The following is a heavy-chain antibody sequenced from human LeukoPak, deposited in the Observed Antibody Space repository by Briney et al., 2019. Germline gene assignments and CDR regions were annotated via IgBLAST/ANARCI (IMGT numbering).Heavy chain of an antibody. CDR3: AREAVVVVAASDY. D-gene: IGHD2-15*01. CDR1: GFTFSSYV. Sequence: GRSLSLTCAACGFTFSSYVLDWVRQAPGKGLEWVAVISYDGSNKYYADSVKGRFTISRDNSKNTLYLQMNSLRAEDTAVYYCAREAVVVVAASDYWSEGALVTVSS. V-gene: IGHV3-30-3*01. CDR2: ISYDGSNK. J-gene: IGHJ4*02.